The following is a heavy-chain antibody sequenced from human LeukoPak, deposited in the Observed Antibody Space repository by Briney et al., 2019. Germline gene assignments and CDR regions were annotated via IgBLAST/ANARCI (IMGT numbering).Heavy chain of an antibody. CDR3: ARGPAPVLLWFGENVDAFDI. D-gene: IGHD3-10*01. CDR1: GFTFSSYG. CDR2: IWYDGSNK. J-gene: IGHJ3*02. V-gene: IGHV3-33*01. Sequence: GGSLRLSCAASGFTFSSYGMHWVRQAPGKGLEWVAVIWYDGSNKYYADSVKGRFTISRDNSKNTLYLRMNSLRAEDTAVYYCARGPAPVLLWFGENVDAFDIWGQGTMVTVSS.